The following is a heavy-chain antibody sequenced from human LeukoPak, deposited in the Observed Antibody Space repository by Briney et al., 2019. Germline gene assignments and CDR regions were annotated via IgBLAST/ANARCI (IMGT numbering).Heavy chain of an antibody. D-gene: IGHD3-22*01. CDR3: AKDGRGIVVVTVGPLDY. CDR2: ISYDGSNK. V-gene: IGHV3-30*18. J-gene: IGHJ4*02. Sequence: GGSLRLSCAASGFTFSSYGMHWVRQAPGKGLEWVAVISYDGSNKYYADSVKGRFTISRDNSKNTLYLQMNSLRAEDTAVYYCAKDGRGIVVVTVGPLDYWGQGTLVTVSS. CDR1: GFTFSSYG.